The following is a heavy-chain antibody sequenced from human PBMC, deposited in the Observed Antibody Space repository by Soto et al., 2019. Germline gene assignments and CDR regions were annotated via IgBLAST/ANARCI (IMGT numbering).Heavy chain of an antibody. J-gene: IGHJ4*02. CDR3: AGGWPLDY. D-gene: IGHD6-19*01. Sequence: QVQLVESGGGVVQPGRSLRLSCAASGFTFSSYAMHWVRQAPGKGLEWVAVISYDGSNKYYADSVKGRFTISRDNSKNPLYLQMNSLRAEDTAVYYCAGGWPLDYWGQGTLVTVSS. V-gene: IGHV3-30-3*01. CDR1: GFTFSSYA. CDR2: ISYDGSNK.